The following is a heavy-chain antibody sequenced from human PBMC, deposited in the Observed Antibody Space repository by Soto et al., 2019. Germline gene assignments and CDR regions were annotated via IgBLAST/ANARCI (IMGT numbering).Heavy chain of an antibody. V-gene: IGHV4-39*01. CDR3: ARHRITMLVVGHYFDY. Sequence: SETLSLTCTVSGGSISSGSYYWGWIRQPPGKGLEWIGSIHDSEKTYYNPSLKSRVTISVDTSKTQFSLKLRSVTAADTAVYYCARHRITMLVVGHYFDYWGQGTLVTVSS. CDR1: GGSISSGSYY. J-gene: IGHJ4*02. CDR2: IHDSEKT. D-gene: IGHD3-22*01.